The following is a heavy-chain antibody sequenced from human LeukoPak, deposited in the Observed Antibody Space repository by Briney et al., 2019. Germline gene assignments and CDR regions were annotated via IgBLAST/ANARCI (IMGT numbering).Heavy chain of an antibody. Sequence: GRSLRLSCAASGFTFSSYGMHWVRQAPGKGLEWVAVIWYDGSNKYYADSVKGRFTISRDNSKNTLYLQMNSLRAEDTAVYYCARGTITISSWGQGTLVTVSS. V-gene: IGHV3-33*01. CDR2: IWYDGSNK. CDR3: ARGTITISS. CDR1: GFTFSSYG. D-gene: IGHD3-3*01. J-gene: IGHJ5*02.